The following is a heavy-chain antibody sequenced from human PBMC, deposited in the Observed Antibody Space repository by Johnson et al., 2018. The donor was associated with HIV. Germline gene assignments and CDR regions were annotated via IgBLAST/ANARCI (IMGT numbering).Heavy chain of an antibody. V-gene: IGHV3-NL1*01. D-gene: IGHD1-26*01. J-gene: IGHJ3*02. CDR2: IYSGGST. Sequence: VQLVESGGGVVQPGRSLRLSCAASGFTFSSYAMHWVRQAPGKGLEWVAVIYSGGSTYYADSVKGRFTISRDNSKNTLYLQMNSLRAEDTAGYYCAGKVGATGYDAFDIWGQGTTVTVSS. CDR3: AGKVGATGYDAFDI. CDR1: GFTFSSYA.